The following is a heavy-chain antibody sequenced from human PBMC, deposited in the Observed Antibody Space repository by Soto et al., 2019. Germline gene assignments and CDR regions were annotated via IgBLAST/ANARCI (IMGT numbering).Heavy chain of an antibody. J-gene: IGHJ4*02. CDR2: ISGSGGST. CDR1: GFTFSSYA. CDR3: AKVASDYCSSTSCYVPPFDFDY. D-gene: IGHD2-2*01. V-gene: IGHV3-23*01. Sequence: EVQLLESGGGLVQPGGSLRLSCAASGFTFSSYAMSWVRQAPGKGLEWVSAISGSGGSTYYADSVKGRFTISRDNSKNTLYLQMNSLRAEDTAVYYCAKVASDYCSSTSCYVPPFDFDYWGQGTLVTVSS.